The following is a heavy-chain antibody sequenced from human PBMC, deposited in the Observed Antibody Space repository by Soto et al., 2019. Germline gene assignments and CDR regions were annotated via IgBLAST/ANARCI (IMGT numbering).Heavy chain of an antibody. CDR3: ARENSRISPRLFQH. CDR1: GFIFSDYA. D-gene: IGHD6-6*01. J-gene: IGHJ1*01. V-gene: IGHV3-30-3*01. CDR2: ISPAGTNQ. Sequence: GSLILSYSASGFIFSDYAMHWARQAPGKGLEWVALISPAGTNQYYADSAKGRFTISRDNSKNTLYLQMNSLRPEDTGLYYCARENSRISPRLFQHWGHGPLVTVSS.